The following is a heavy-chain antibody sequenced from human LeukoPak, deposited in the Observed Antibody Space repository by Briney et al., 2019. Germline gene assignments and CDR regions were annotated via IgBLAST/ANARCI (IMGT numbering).Heavy chain of an antibody. CDR3: ARQYVWGSYRHFDY. J-gene: IGHJ4*02. V-gene: IGHV4-31*03. Sequence: PSETLSLTCTVSGGSISSGGYYWSWIRQHPGKGLEWIGYIYYSGSTYYNPSLKSRVTIPVDTSKNQFSLKLSSVTAADTAVYYCARQYVWGSYRHFDYWGQGTLVTVSS. D-gene: IGHD3-16*02. CDR1: GGSISSGGYY. CDR2: IYYSGST.